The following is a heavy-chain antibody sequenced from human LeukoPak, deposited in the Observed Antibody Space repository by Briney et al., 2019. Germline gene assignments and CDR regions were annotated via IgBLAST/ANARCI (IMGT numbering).Heavy chain of an antibody. D-gene: IGHD7-27*01. CDR2: ISSSSSYI. CDR3: ARPPHWGGGAFDI. J-gene: IGHJ3*02. Sequence: NSGGSLRPSCAASGFTFSSYSMNWVRQAPGKGLEWVSSISSSSSYIYYADSVKGRFTISRDNAKNSLYLQMNSLRAEDTAVYYCARPPHWGGGAFDIWGQGTMVTVSS. V-gene: IGHV3-21*01. CDR1: GFTFSSYS.